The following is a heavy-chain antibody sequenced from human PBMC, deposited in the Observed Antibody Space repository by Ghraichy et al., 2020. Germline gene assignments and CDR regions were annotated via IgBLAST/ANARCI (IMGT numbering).Heavy chain of an antibody. V-gene: IGHV1-2*02. D-gene: IGHD3-3*01. Sequence: ASVKVSCKASGYTFTGYYMHWVRQAPGQGLEWMGWINPNSCGTNYAQKFQGRVTMTRDTSISTAYMELSRLKSDDTAVYYCASSRFLEWLFDYWGQGTLVTVSS. CDR3: ASSRFLEWLFDY. CDR2: INPNSCGT. CDR1: GYTFTGYY. J-gene: IGHJ4*02.